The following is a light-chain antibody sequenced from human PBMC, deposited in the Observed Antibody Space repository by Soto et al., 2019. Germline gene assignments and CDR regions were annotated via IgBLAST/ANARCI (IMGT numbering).Light chain of an antibody. CDR1: QSITTW. CDR2: KAT. Sequence: DIQMTQSPSTLSASVGDRVTITCRASQSITTWLAWYQQKPGKAPKLLIYKATNLQSGVPSRFSGSGSGTEFSLTISSLQPEYFAIYYCQQYNDYQYTFGQGTKLEIK. V-gene: IGKV1-5*03. J-gene: IGKJ2*01. CDR3: QQYNDYQYT.